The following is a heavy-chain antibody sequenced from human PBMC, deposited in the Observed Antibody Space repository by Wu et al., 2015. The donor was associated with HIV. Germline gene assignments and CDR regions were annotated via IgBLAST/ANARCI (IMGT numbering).Heavy chain of an antibody. CDR3: ARSHKWLQLRYQGNFDS. Sequence: QVQLVQSGAEVKKPGASVKVSCKTSGYTFTDYYIHWMRQVTGQGPEWMGWINPKNGGTNYAQNFQGRLTMTRDTSISSVYMELKKLTSEDTAMYFCARSHKWLQLRYQGNFDSWGQGTLVIVSS. J-gene: IGHJ4*01. V-gene: IGHV1-2*02. CDR1: GYTFTDYY. D-gene: IGHD6-19*01. CDR2: INPKNGGT.